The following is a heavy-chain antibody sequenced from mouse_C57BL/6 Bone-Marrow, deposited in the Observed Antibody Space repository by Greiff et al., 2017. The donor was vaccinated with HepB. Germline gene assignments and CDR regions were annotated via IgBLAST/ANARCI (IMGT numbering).Heavy chain of an antibody. CDR3: ARLEYSNFFDY. D-gene: IGHD2-5*01. V-gene: IGHV1-80*01. J-gene: IGHJ2*01. CDR1: GYAFSSYW. Sequence: VQLQQSGAELVKPGASVKISCKASGYAFSSYWMNWVKQRPGKGLEWIGQIYPGDGDTNYNGKFKGKATLTADKSSSTAYMQLSSLTSEDSAVYFCARLEYSNFFDYWGQGTTLTVSS. CDR2: IYPGDGDT.